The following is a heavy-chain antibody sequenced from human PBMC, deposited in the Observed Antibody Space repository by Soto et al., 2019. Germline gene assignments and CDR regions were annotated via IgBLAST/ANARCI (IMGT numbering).Heavy chain of an antibody. Sequence: GSLRLSCAASGFTFSSYAMSWVRQAPWKGLEWVSAISGSGGSTYYADSVKGRFTISRDNSKNTLYLQMNSLRAEDTAVYYCAKHRGYSSSSPRALLGYFDYWGQGTLVTV. CDR3: AKHRGYSSSSPRALLGYFDY. D-gene: IGHD6-6*01. CDR2: ISGSGGST. V-gene: IGHV3-23*01. CDR1: GFTFSSYA. J-gene: IGHJ4*02.